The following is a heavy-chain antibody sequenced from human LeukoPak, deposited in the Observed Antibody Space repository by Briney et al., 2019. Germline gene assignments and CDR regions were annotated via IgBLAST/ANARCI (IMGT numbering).Heavy chain of an antibody. V-gene: IGHV5-51*01. J-gene: IGHJ4*02. CDR2: IYPGDSDT. CDR1: GYSFTSYW. Sequence: GESLKISCKGSGYSFTSYWIGWVRQMPGKGLEWMGIIYPGDSDTRYSPSFQGQVTISADKSISTAYLQWSSLKASDTAMYYCARQGAYYYDSSGYYPRWGQGTLVTVSS. CDR3: ARQGAYYYDSSGYYPR. D-gene: IGHD3-22*01.